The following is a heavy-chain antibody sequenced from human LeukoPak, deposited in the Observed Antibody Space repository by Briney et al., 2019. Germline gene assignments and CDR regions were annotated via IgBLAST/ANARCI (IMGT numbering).Heavy chain of an antibody. CDR3: AEPSYCSSTSCYENAIDT. Sequence: PGGSLRLSCAASGFTFSSYGMHWVRQAPGKGLEWVAAIWYDGSNKYYADSVKGRFTISRDNSKNTLYLQMNSLRAEDTAVYYCAEPSYCSSTSCYENAIDTWGQGKRVTVTA. CDR2: IWYDGSNK. J-gene: IGHJ3*02. V-gene: IGHV3-30*02. CDR1: GFTFSSYG. D-gene: IGHD2-2*01.